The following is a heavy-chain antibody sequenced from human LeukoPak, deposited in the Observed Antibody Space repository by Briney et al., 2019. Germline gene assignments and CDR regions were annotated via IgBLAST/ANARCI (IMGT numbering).Heavy chain of an antibody. Sequence: ETLSLTCAVYGGSFSGYYRSWVRQAPGKGLEWVSAISGSGGSTYYTDSVKGRFTISRDNSKNTLYLQMNSLRAEDTAVYYCAKGSRTVTTRGWFDPWGQGTLVTVSS. D-gene: IGHD4-17*01. CDR2: ISGSGGST. CDR3: AKGSRTVTTRGWFDP. J-gene: IGHJ5*02. V-gene: IGHV3-23*01. CDR1: GGSFSGYY.